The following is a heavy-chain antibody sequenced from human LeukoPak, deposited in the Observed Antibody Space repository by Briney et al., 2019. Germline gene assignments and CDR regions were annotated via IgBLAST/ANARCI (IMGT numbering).Heavy chain of an antibody. CDR2: INPKSGGT. CDR1: RYTLTGYY. CDR3: ARENPGIGGPNLLVDY. V-gene: IGHV1-2*06. D-gene: IGHD3-10*01. J-gene: IGHJ4*02. Sequence: ASVKVSCKPSRYTLTGYYMHWVPPAPGQGLEWMGRINPKSGGTNYAQKFQGRVTMTRDTSISTAYMELRRLRSDDTAVYYCARENPGIGGPNLLVDYWGQGTLVTVSS.